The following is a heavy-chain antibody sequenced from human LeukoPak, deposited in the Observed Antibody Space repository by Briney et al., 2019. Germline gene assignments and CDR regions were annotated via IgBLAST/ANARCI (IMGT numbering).Heavy chain of an antibody. J-gene: IGHJ3*02. CDR3: ARHSTWYDAFDI. Sequence: PGGSLRLSCAASGFTFSSYSMNWVRQAPGKGLEWVSSISGSSSYIYYADSVKGRFTISRDNAKNSLYLQMNSLRAEDTAVYYCARHSTWYDAFDIWGQGTMVTVSS. D-gene: IGHD6-13*01. CDR2: ISGSSSYI. CDR1: GFTFSSYS. V-gene: IGHV3-21*01.